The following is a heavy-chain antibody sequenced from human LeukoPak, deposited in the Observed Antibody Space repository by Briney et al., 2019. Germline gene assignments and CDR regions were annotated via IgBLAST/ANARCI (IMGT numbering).Heavy chain of an antibody. D-gene: IGHD3-22*01. CDR2: IYYSGST. J-gene: IGHJ4*02. Sequence: SETLSLTCTVSGGSISSGGYYWSWIRQHPGKGLEWIGYIYYSGSTYYNPSLKSRVTISVDTSKNQFSLKLTSVTAADTAVYYCARHVHVSMIVVILSDYFDYWGRGTLVSVSS. V-gene: IGHV4-31*02. CDR1: GGSISSGGYY. CDR3: ARHVHVSMIVVILSDYFDY.